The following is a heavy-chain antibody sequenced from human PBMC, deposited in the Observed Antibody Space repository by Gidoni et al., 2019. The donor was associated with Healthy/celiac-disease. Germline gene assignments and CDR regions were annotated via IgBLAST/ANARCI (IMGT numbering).Heavy chain of an antibody. V-gene: IGHV4-34*01. D-gene: IGHD2-2*02. J-gene: IGHJ6*02. CDR2: INHSGST. CDR3: ARGAYCSSTSCYNSLYYYYGMDV. Sequence: QVQLQQWGAGLFKPSETLSLTCAVSGGSFSGFYWSWIRQPPGKGLEWIGEINHSGSTNYNPSLKSRVTISVDTSKNQFSLKLSSVTAADTAVYYWARGAYCSSTSCYNSLYYYYGMDVWGQGTTVTVSS. CDR1: GGSFSGFY.